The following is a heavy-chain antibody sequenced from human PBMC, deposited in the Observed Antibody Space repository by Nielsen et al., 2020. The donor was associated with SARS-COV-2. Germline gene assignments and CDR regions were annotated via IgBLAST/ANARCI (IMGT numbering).Heavy chain of an antibody. CDR2: IYYSGSS. Sequence: SETLSLTCTVSGASINTYYWSWTRQPPGKGLEWIGYIYYSGSSNYNPSLKSRVTMSLDTSKSQFSLKLSSVTAADTAVYYCARLRGGTYYTNFDYWGQGTLVTVSS. CDR1: GASINTYY. V-gene: IGHV4-59*08. J-gene: IGHJ4*02. D-gene: IGHD1-26*01. CDR3: ARLRGGTYYTNFDY.